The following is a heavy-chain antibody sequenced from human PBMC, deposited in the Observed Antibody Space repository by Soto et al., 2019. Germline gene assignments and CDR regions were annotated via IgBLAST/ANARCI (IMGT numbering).Heavy chain of an antibody. CDR1: GFTFSSYA. CDR2: ISGGGGST. CDR3: AMAHVDTAMDYYYYYGMDV. D-gene: IGHD5-18*01. J-gene: IGHJ6*02. V-gene: IGHV3-23*01. Sequence: GSLRLSCAASGFTFSSYAMSWVRQAPGKVLEWVSAISGGGGSTYYADSVKGRFTISRDNSKNTLYLQMNSLRAEDTAVYYCAMAHVDTAMDYYYYYGMDVWGQGTTVTVSS.